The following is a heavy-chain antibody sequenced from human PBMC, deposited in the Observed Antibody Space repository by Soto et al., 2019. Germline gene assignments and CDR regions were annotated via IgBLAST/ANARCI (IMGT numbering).Heavy chain of an antibody. J-gene: IGHJ4*02. CDR3: ARVRSSGWYFDY. CDR1: GFTFSTYS. D-gene: IGHD6-19*01. V-gene: IGHV3-48*02. CDR2: ISSSSSAL. Sequence: GGSLRLSCAASGFTFSTYSINWVRQAPGKGLEWVSYISSSSSALYYADSVKGRFTISRDNAKNSLYLQMNSLRDEDTAVYYCARVRSSGWYFDYWGQGTLVTVYS.